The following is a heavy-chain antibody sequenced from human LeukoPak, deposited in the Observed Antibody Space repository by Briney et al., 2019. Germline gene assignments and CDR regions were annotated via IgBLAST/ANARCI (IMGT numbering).Heavy chain of an antibody. D-gene: IGHD5-18*01. CDR2: IYPGDSDT. V-gene: IGHV5-51*01. CDR3: ARLDFVDTAMVVDY. Sequence: AGESLKISCKGSGYSFTSYWIGWVRQMPGKGLEWMGIIYPGDSDTRYSPSSQGQVTISADKSISTAYLQWSSLKASDTAMYYCARLDFVDTAMVVDYWGQGTLVTVSS. CDR1: GYSFTSYW. J-gene: IGHJ4*02.